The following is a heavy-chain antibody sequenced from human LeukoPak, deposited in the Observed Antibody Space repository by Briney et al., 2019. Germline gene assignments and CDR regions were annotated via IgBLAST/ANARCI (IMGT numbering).Heavy chain of an antibody. Sequence: GGSLRLSCATSGFSFRNYAMRWVRQAPGKGLEWVSGMSGSGVSPYYADSVKGRFTMSRDNSKNTLYLQMNSLRAEDTAVYYCAKANSPYYYDSSGYSTLDYWGQGTLVTVSS. CDR1: GFSFRNYA. CDR2: MSGSGVSP. V-gene: IGHV3-23*01. CDR3: AKANSPYYYDSSGYSTLDY. D-gene: IGHD3-22*01. J-gene: IGHJ4*02.